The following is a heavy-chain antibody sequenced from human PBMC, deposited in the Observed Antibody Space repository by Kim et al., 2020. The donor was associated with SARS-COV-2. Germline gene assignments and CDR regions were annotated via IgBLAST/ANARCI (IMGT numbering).Heavy chain of an antibody. Sequence: TNYNPSRESRVSISLDTSKQQFSLRLTSVTASDTAVYYCARQTSHYDFDYWGQGTLVTVSS. CDR2: T. CDR3: ARQTSHYDFDY. D-gene: IGHD3-3*01. V-gene: IGHV4-59*08. J-gene: IGHJ4*02.